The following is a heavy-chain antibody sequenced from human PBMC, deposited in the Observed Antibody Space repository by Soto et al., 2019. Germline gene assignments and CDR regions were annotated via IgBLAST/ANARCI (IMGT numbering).Heavy chain of an antibody. Sequence: EVQLLESGGGLVQPGGSLRLSCAASGFTLSSYVMSWVRQAPGKGLEWVSAISGSGGSTYYADSVKGRFTISRDNSKNTLYLQMNSQRAEDTAVYYCARPTTGIYFDYWGQGTLVTVSS. V-gene: IGHV3-23*01. CDR2: ISGSGGST. CDR3: ARPTTGIYFDY. D-gene: IGHD4-17*01. J-gene: IGHJ4*02. CDR1: GFTLSSYV.